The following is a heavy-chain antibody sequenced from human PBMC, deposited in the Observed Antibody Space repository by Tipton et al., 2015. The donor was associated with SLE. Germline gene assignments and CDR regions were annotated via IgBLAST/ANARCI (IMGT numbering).Heavy chain of an antibody. CDR3: ARGDNGGFQRDYYYGMDV. V-gene: IGHV1-69*05. CDR1: GGTLSSYG. J-gene: IGHJ6*02. Sequence: QSGAEVKKPGASVKVSCKASGGTLSSYGISWVRQAPGQGLEWMGGIIPIFGTVNYAQKFQGRVTITTDESTSTAYMELSSLRSEDTAVYYCARGDNGGFQRDYYYGMDVWGQGTTVTVSS. D-gene: IGHD4-23*01. CDR2: IIPIFGTV.